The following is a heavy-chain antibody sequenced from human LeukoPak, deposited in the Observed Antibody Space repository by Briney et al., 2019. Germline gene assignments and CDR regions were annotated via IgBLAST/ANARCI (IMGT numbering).Heavy chain of an antibody. CDR1: GGSISSSSYY. J-gene: IGHJ3*02. D-gene: IGHD6-13*01. Sequence: SETLSLTCTVSGGSISSSSYYWSLIRQPAGKGLELIGRIYTSGSTNYNPSLKSRVTMSVDTSKNQFSLKLSSVTAADTAVYYCARTVGYSSSWYDGDAFDIWGQGTMVTVSS. CDR3: ARTVGYSSSWYDGDAFDI. CDR2: IYTSGST. V-gene: IGHV4-61*02.